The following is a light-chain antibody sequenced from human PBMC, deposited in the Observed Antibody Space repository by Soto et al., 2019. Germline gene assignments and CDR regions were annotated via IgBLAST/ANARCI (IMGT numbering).Light chain of an antibody. CDR3: QQYSAYWT. Sequence: DIQMTQSPSTLSASVGDRVTITCRASRSINRWLAWYQQKPGKAPKLIISDASNLETGVPSRFSGSGSRTEFTLTISSLQSDDFATYYCQQYSAYWTFGQGTKVDIK. CDR2: DAS. V-gene: IGKV1-5*01. J-gene: IGKJ1*01. CDR1: RSINRW.